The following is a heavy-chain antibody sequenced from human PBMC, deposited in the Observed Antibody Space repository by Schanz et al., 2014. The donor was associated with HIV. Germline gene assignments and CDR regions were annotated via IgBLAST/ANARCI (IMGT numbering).Heavy chain of an antibody. CDR2: ISHSGST. CDR1: GGSVSNDYYS. D-gene: IGHD3-10*01. Sequence: QLQLQESGSRLVKPSQTLSLTCAVSGGSVSNDYYSWNWIRLPPGKALEWIGHISHSGSTYYNPSLGGRVTFPVDPSKTQFSLKANSVTAADTAVYFCVRDGGRGGGQRQRFGYWGQGTLVTVSS. J-gene: IGHJ4*02. V-gene: IGHV4-30-2*01. CDR3: VRDGGRGGGQRQRFGY.